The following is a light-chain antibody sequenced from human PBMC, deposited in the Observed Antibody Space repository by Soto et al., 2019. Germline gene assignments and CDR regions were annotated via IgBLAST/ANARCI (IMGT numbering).Light chain of an antibody. J-gene: IGKJ3*01. V-gene: IGKV3-15*01. CDR2: DAS. CDR3: QQDHNWPPT. CDR1: QSVSSSY. Sequence: EIVMTQSPATLSVSPEERATLSCRASQSVSSSYLAWYQQKPGQAPRLLIYDASTRATGIPARFSGSGSGTEFTLTISSLQSEDFAVYYCQQDHNWPPTFGPGTKVDIK.